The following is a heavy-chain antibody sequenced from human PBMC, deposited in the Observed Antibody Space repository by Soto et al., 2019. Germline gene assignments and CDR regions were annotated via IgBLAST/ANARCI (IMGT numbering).Heavy chain of an antibody. Sequence: LRLSCAASGFTFSSYAMHWVRQAPGKGLEWVAVISYDGSNKYYADSVKGRFTISRDNSKNTLYLQMNSLRAEDTAVYYCARDNLLPFDYWGQGTLVTVSS. CDR1: GFTFSSYA. CDR3: ARDNLLPFDY. J-gene: IGHJ4*02. D-gene: IGHD1-26*01. CDR2: ISYDGSNK. V-gene: IGHV3-30-3*01.